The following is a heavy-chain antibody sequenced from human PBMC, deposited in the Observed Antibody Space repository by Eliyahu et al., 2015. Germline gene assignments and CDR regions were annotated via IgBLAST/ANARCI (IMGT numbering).Heavy chain of an antibody. CDR1: GFTFDDYA. J-gene: IGHJ4*02. CDR2: ISWNSGSI. V-gene: IGHV3-9*01. Sequence: EVQLVESGGGLVQPGRSLRLSCAASGFTFDDYAMHWVRQAPGKGLEWVSGISWNSGSIGYADSVKGRFTISRDNAKNSLYLQMNSLRAEDTALYYCAKLRAVAGTFDYWGQGTLVTVSS. D-gene: IGHD6-19*01. CDR3: AKLRAVAGTFDY.